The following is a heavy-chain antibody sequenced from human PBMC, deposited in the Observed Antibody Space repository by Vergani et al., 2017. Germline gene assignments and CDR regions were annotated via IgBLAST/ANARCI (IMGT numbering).Heavy chain of an antibody. V-gene: IGHV2-5*01. Sequence: QITLKESGPTLVKPTQTLTLTCTFSGFSLSTSGAGVGWIRQPPGKALEWLALIYWNDDKRYSPSLKSRLTITKDTSKNQVVLTMTNMEPVDTAPYYCAXQDKNVFWSGLVFSWGQRTLITVSS. CDR1: GFSLSTSGAG. CDR2: IYWNDDK. J-gene: IGHJ5*02. CDR3: AXQDKNVFWSGLVFS. D-gene: IGHD3-3*01.